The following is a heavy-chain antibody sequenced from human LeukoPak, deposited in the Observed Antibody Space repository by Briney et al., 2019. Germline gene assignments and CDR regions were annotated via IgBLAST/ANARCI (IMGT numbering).Heavy chain of an antibody. J-gene: IGHJ4*02. V-gene: IGHV3-48*04. CDR3: AKDLSDYVWGSYRSLTDY. CDR1: GFTFSSYS. CDR2: ISSSSSTI. D-gene: IGHD3-16*02. Sequence: GGSLRLSCAASGFTFSSYSMNWVRQAPGKGLEWVSYISSSSSTISYADFVKGRFTIARDNAKNSLYLQMNSLRAEDTALYYCAKDLSDYVWGSYRSLTDYWGQGTLVTVSS.